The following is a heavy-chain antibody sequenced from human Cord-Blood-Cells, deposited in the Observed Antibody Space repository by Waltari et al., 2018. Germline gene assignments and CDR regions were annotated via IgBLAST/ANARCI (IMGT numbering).Heavy chain of an antibody. J-gene: IGHJ4*02. V-gene: IGHV4-59*11. CDR1: GGSISSHY. Sequence: QVQLQESGPGLVKPSETLSLTCTVSGGSISSHYWSWIRQPPGKGLEWLGYIYYSGSTNYNPSLKSRVTISVDTSKNQCSLKLSSVTAADTAVYYCARERSSGSYYVDYWGQGTLVTVSS. D-gene: IGHD1-26*01. CDR2: IYYSGST. CDR3: ARERSSGSYYVDY.